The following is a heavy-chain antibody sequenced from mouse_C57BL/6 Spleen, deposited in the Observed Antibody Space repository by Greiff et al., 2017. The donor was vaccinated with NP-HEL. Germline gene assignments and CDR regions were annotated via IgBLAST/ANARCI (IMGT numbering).Heavy chain of an antibody. Sequence: VQLQQSGAELVRPGASVKLTCTASGFNIKDYYMHWVKQRPEQGLEWIGRIDPEDGDTEYAPKFQGKATMTADTSSNTAYLQLSSLTSEDTAVYYCTCQISNYGFAYWGQGTLVTVSA. J-gene: IGHJ3*01. CDR1: GFNIKDYY. CDR2: IDPEDGDT. V-gene: IGHV14-1*01. CDR3: TCQISNYGFAY. D-gene: IGHD2-5*01.